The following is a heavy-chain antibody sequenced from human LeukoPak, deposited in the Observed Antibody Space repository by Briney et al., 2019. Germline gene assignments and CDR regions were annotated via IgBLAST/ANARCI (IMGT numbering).Heavy chain of an antibody. CDR2: IDWDDDK. J-gene: IGHJ4*02. D-gene: IGHD3-22*01. Sequence: SGPALVKPTQTLTLTCTFSGFTLSTSGMCVSWIRQTPGKALECLARIDWDDDKFYSPSLETRLAISKDTSKNQVVLTMANMDPADTATYYCARLTYYSHPSGSYYVDYFDYWGQGILVTVSS. CDR1: GFTLSTSGMC. V-gene: IGHV2-70*17. CDR3: ARLTYYSHPSGSYYVDYFDY.